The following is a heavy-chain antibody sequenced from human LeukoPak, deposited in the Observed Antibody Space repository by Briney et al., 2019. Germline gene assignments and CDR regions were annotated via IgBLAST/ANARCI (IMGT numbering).Heavy chain of an antibody. CDR3: ARDTSDP. CDR1: GGSVSDNNYY. CDR2: LYYGGSA. V-gene: IGHV4-61*01. J-gene: IGHJ5*02. Sequence: PSETLSLTCIVSGGSVSDNNYYWGWIRQPPGKELEYIGILYYGGSANYNPSLRSRVTISVDTSKNQFSLSLTSVTAADTAIYYCARDTSDPWGQGTLVTVSS.